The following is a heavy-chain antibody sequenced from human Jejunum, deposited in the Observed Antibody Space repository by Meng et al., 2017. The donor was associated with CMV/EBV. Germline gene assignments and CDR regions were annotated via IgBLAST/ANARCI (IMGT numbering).Heavy chain of an antibody. D-gene: IGHD2-8*02. V-gene: IGHV4-39*07. J-gene: IGHJ6*02. Sequence: TVSGGSISTRDYDGGWIRQPPGKGLGWIRSMHYRWPTYYNPSLKSRVTRSVDTSNNQISLNLNSVTAADTAVYYCARRLPRWGTDVWGQGTTVTVAS. CDR3: ARRLPRWGTDV. CDR2: MHYRWPT. CDR1: GGSISTRDYD.